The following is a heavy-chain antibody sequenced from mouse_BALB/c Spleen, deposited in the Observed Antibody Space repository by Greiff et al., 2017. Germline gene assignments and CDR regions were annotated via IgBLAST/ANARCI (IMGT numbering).Heavy chain of an antibody. J-gene: IGHJ4*01. Sequence: EVQRVESGGGLVKPGGSLKLSCAASGFTFSDYYMYWVRQTPEKRLEWVATISDGGSYTYYPDSVKGRFTISRDNAKNNLYLQMSSLKSEDTAMYYSARGGYYGSRYYYAMDYWGQGTSVTVSS. CDR1: GFTFSDYY. D-gene: IGHD1-1*01. CDR2: ISDGGSYT. V-gene: IGHV5-4*02. CDR3: ARGGYYGSRYYYAMDY.